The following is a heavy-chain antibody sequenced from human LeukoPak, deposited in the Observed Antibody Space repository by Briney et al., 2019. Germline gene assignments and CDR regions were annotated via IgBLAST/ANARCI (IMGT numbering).Heavy chain of an antibody. CDR3: AKSGTGSYYYYYMDV. D-gene: IGHD1-26*01. CDR2: ISGSGGST. V-gene: IGHV3-23*01. J-gene: IGHJ6*03. Sequence: PGRSLRLSCAASGFTFDDYAMHWVRQAPGKGLEWVSGISGSGGSTYYADSVKGRFTISRDNSKNTLYLQMNSLRAEDTAVYYCAKSGTGSYYYYYMDVWGKGTTVTVSS. CDR1: GFTFDDYA.